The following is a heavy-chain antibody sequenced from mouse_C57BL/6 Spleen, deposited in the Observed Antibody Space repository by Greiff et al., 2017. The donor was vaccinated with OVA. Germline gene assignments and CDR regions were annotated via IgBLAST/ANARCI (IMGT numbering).Heavy chain of an antibody. CDR3: ARGYGSTGYFDV. CDR1: GYTFTSYW. J-gene: IGHJ1*03. Sequence: VQLQQPGAELVKPGASAKMSCKASGYTFTSYWITWVKQRPGQGLEWIGDIYPGSGSTNYNEKFKSKATLTVDTSSSTAYMQLSSLTSEDSAVYYCARGYGSTGYFDVWGTGTTVTVSS. CDR2: IYPGSGST. V-gene: IGHV1-55*01. D-gene: IGHD1-1*01.